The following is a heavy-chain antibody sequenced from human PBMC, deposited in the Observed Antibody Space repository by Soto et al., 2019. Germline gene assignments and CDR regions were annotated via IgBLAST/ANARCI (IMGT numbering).Heavy chain of an antibody. CDR3: TRDNAGNYSSGWSP. CDR1: GFTFSSYA. Sequence: GGSLRLSCAASGFTFSSYAMSWVRQAPGKGLEWVSAISGSGGSTYYADSVKGRFTISRDNSKNTLYLQMNSLKTEDTAVYYCTRDNAGNYSSGWSPWGQGTLVTVSS. CDR2: ISGSGGST. J-gene: IGHJ5*02. D-gene: IGHD6-19*01. V-gene: IGHV3-23*01.